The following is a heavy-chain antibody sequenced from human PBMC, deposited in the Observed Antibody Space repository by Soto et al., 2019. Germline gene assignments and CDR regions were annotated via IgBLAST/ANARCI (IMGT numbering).Heavy chain of an antibody. V-gene: IGHV3-33*01. J-gene: IGHJ4*02. CDR1: GFTFSSYG. D-gene: IGHD2-8*01. Sequence: GSLRLSCAASGFTFSSYGMHWVRQAPGKGLEWVAVIWYDGSNKYYADSVKGRFTISRDNSKNTLYLQMNSLRAEDTAVYYCARDRYCTNGVCSGYFDYWGQGTLVTVSS. CDR2: IWYDGSNK. CDR3: ARDRYCTNGVCSGYFDY.